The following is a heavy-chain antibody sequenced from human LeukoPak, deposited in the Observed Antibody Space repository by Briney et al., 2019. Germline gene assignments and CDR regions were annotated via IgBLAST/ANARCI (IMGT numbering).Heavy chain of an antibody. J-gene: IGHJ2*01. CDR3: ARYAYCSGDCYRSSNWYFDL. CDR1: GGSFSGYY. D-gene: IGHD2-21*02. V-gene: IGHV4-34*01. Sequence: TETLSLTCAVYGGSFSGYYWSWIRQPPGKGLEWIGGINHSGSTNYNPSLKSRVTISVDTSKNQFSLKLSSVTAADTAVYYCARYAYCSGDCYRSSNWYFDLWGRGTHVSVSS. CDR2: INHSGST.